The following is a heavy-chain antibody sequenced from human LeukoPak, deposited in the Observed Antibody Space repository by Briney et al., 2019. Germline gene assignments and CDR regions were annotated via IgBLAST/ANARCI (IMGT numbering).Heavy chain of an antibody. J-gene: IGHJ4*02. CDR3: AKRGVVIRVFLVGFHKEAYYFES. V-gene: IGHV3-23*01. CDR1: GITLSNYD. Sequence: GGSLTLSCAVSGITLSNYDMSWVRQAPGKGLEWVAGLSDSGGSTNYADSVKGRFTISRDSPKNTLYLQMNSLRAEDTAVYFCAKRGVVIRVFLVGFHKEAYYFESWGQGALVTVSS. CDR2: LSDSGGST. D-gene: IGHD3-10*01.